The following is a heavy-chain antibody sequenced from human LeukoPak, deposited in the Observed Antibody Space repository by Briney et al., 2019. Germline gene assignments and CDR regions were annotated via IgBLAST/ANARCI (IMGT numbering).Heavy chain of an antibody. D-gene: IGHD2-15*01. V-gene: IGHV1-69*13. CDR3: ARATQGYCSGGSCYHNPYYFDY. CDR2: IIPIFGTA. J-gene: IGHJ4*02. Sequence: GASVKVSCKASGGTFSSYAISWVRQAPGQGLEWMGGIIPIFGTANYAQKFQGRVTITADESTSTAYMELSSLRSEDTAVYYCARATQGYCSGGSCYHNPYYFDYGAREPWSPSPQ. CDR1: GGTFSSYA.